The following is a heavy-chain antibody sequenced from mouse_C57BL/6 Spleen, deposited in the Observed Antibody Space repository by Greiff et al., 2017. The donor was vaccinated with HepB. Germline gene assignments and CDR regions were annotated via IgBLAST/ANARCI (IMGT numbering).Heavy chain of an antibody. J-gene: IGHJ4*01. CDR1: GFTFTTYA. CDR3: VRDLEYYGSSYPSYYYAMDY. D-gene: IGHD1-1*01. V-gene: IGHV10-3*01. CDR2: IRSKSSNYAT. Sequence: EVQLVESGGGLVQPKGSLKLSCAASGFTFTTYAMHWVRQAPGKGLEWVARIRSKSSNYATYYADSVKDRFTISRDDSQSMLYLQMNNLKTEDTAMYDCVRDLEYYGSSYPSYYYAMDYWGQGTSVTVSS.